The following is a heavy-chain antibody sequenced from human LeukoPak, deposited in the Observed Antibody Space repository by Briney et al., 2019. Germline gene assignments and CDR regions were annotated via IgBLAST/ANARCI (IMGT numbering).Heavy chain of an antibody. CDR1: GYTFTGYY. V-gene: IGHV1-2*02. J-gene: IGHJ3*02. CDR2: INPNSGGT. CDR3: ARGSGDSSSWYHWDAFDI. D-gene: IGHD6-13*01. Sequence: ASVKVSCKASGYTFTGYYMHWVRQAPGQGLEWMGWINPNSGGTNYAQKFQGRVTMTRDTSISTAYMELSRLRSDDTAVYYCARGSGDSSSWYHWDAFDIWGQGTMVTVSS.